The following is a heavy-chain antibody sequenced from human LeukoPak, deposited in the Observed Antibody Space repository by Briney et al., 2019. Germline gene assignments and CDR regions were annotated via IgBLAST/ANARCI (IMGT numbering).Heavy chain of an antibody. CDR1: GFSFSVYE. D-gene: IGHD6-19*01. CDR2: ISSSGTTT. CDR3: TTLTVASTFDY. Sequence: GGSLRLSCAASGFSFSVYEMHWVRQAPGKGLEWISDISSSGTTTYYADSVKGRFTISRDNAKNSLYLQMNSLRAEDTAVYYCTTLTVASTFDYWGQGTLVTVSS. V-gene: IGHV3-48*03. J-gene: IGHJ4*02.